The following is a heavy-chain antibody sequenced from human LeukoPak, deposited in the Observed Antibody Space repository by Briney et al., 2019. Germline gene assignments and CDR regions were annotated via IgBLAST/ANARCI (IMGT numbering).Heavy chain of an antibody. CDR1: GFTLSHYA. D-gene: IGHD6-13*01. CDR3: AKDGRSIAAAGNFDY. Sequence: GSLRLFRATPGFTLSHYAMNLVRPAPRKGLEVGLGISGSGGCTYYADSVKGRFTSSRDNSKNTLYLQMNSLRAEDTAVYYCAKDGRSIAAAGNFDYWGQGTLVTVSS. CDR2: ISGSGGCT. J-gene: IGHJ4*02. V-gene: IGHV3-23*01.